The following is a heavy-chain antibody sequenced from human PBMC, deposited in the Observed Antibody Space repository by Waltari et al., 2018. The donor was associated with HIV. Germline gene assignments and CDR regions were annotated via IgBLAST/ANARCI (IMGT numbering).Heavy chain of an antibody. CDR2: VRNKIDHGTI. J-gene: IGHJ4*02. V-gene: IGHV3-49*05. CDR1: GFILIDYT. D-gene: IGHD3-10*01. Sequence: DAHLVESGGGSVKPGQSLRLSCSTSGFILIDYTISWFRQAPGKGLEWVGVVRNKIDHGTIEYAASVEGRFTISKDDSKSVVHLQMNSLQIDDTGIYFCSRETFVRGFDYWGQGTLVTVSS. CDR3: SRETFVRGFDY.